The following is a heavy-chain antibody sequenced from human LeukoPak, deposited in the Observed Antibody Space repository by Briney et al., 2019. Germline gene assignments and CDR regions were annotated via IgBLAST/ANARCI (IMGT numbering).Heavy chain of an antibody. CDR2: IYYSGST. V-gene: IGHV4-59*01. CDR3: ARGGGRFLEWLPDYFDY. CDR1: GGSISSYY. Sequence: SETLSLTCTVSGGSISSYYWSWIRQPPGKGLEWIGYIYYSGSTNYSPSLKSRVTISVDTSKNQFSLKLSSVTAADTAVYYCARGGGRFLEWLPDYFDYWGQGTQVTVSS. D-gene: IGHD3-3*01. J-gene: IGHJ4*02.